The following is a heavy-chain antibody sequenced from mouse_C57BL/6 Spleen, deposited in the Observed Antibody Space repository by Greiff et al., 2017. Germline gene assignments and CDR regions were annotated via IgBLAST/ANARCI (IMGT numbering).Heavy chain of an antibody. CDR2: IHPSDSDT. J-gene: IGHJ3*01. V-gene: IGHV1-74*01. CDR3: AIRELLRYPFAY. Sequence: KESCKASGYTFTSYWMHWVKQRPGQGLEWIGRIHPSDSDTNYNQKFKGKATLTVDKSSSTAYMQLSSLTSEDSAVYYCAIRELLRYPFAYWGQGTLVTVSA. D-gene: IGHD1-1*01. CDR1: GYTFTSYW.